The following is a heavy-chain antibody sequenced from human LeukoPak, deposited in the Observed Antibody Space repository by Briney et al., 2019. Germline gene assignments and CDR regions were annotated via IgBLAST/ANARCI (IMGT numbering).Heavy chain of an antibody. CDR3: ARQVRGNWNSGDFDY. Sequence: GESLKISCKGSGYSFTSYWSGWVRQMPGKGLEWTGINYPGDSDTRYSPSFQGQVTISADKSISTAYLQWSSLKASDTAMYYCARQVRGNWNSGDFDYWGQGTLVTVSS. J-gene: IGHJ4*02. CDR1: GYSFTSYW. D-gene: IGHD1-7*01. V-gene: IGHV5-51*01. CDR2: NYPGDSDT.